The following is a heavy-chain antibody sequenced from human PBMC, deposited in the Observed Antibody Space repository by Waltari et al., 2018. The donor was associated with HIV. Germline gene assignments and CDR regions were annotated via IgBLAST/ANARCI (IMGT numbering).Heavy chain of an antibody. CDR2: IYTSGST. Sequence: QVQLQESGPGLVKPSQTLSLTCTVSGGSISSGSYYWSWIRQPAGKGLEWIGRIYTSGSTNYNPSLKSRVTISVDTSKNQFSLKLSSVTAADTAVYYCARDTLSSGWSTRGYYYYYGMDVWGQGTTVTVSS. V-gene: IGHV4-61*02. CDR1: GGSISSGSYY. J-gene: IGHJ6*02. D-gene: IGHD6-19*01. CDR3: ARDTLSSGWSTRGYYYYYGMDV.